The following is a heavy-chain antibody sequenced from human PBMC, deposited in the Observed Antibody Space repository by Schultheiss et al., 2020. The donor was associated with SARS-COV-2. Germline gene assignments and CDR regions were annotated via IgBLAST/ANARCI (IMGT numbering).Heavy chain of an antibody. CDR2: ISSSSSTI. CDR1: GFTFSSYG. D-gene: IGHD1-26*01. V-gene: IGHV3-48*01. Sequence: GESLKISCAASGFTFSSYGMHWVRQAPGKGLEWVSYISSSSSTIYYADSLKGRFTISRDNSKNTLYLQMNSLRAEDTAVYYCAAALGSLAFDIWGQGTMVTVSS. J-gene: IGHJ3*02. CDR3: AAALGSLAFDI.